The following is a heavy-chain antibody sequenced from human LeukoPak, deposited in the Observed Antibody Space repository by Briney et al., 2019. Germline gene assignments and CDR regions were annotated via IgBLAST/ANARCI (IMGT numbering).Heavy chain of an antibody. CDR3: AKGDYYDVLTGRQNWFGP. Sequence: PGRSLRLSCVASGFTFSGYGMHWVRQAPGKGLDGVAVISYDGSNKYYADSVKGRFTISRDNSKNTLYLQMNSLRAEDTAVYYCAKGDYYDVLTGRQNWFGPWGQGTLVTVSS. V-gene: IGHV3-30*18. CDR1: GFTFSGYG. J-gene: IGHJ5*02. D-gene: IGHD3-9*01. CDR2: ISYDGSNK.